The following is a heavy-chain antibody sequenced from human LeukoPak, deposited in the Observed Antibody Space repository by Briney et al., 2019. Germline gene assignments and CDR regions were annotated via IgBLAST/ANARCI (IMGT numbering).Heavy chain of an antibody. J-gene: IGHJ3*02. D-gene: IGHD6-19*01. Sequence: PGGSLRLSCAASGFTFGSYWMTGVRQAQGKGLEGVANIKQDGSERYYVDSVKGRFTISRDNAKNSLYLQLNILRAEDTGLYFCARVGSAWYRGGFDIWGQGTLVTVSS. CDR1: GFTFGSYW. CDR2: IKQDGSER. CDR3: ARVGSAWYRGGFDI. V-gene: IGHV3-7*01.